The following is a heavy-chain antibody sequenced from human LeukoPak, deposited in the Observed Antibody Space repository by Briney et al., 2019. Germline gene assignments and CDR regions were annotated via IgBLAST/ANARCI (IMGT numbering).Heavy chain of an antibody. Sequence: SETLSLTCPVSGGSISSYYWSWIRQPAGKALEWIGRIYSTGGTHYNPSLKSRVTMSVDTSKNQFSLTLSSVTAADTAVYYCARVTFWSGYYTHFDYWGQGTLVTVSS. V-gene: IGHV4-4*07. CDR2: IYSTGGT. J-gene: IGHJ4*02. CDR1: GGSISSYY. CDR3: ARVTFWSGYYTHFDY. D-gene: IGHD3-3*01.